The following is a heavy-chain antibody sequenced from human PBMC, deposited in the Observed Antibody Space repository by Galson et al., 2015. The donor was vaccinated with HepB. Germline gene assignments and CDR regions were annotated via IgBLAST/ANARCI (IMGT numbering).Heavy chain of an antibody. V-gene: IGHV3-30*04. Sequence: SLRLSCAASGFTFSSYAMHWVRQAPGKGLEWVAVISYDGSNKYYADSVKGRFTISRDNSKNTLYLQMNSLRAEDTAVYYCARDGYGDWLRLSYYYGMDVWGQGTTVTVSS. CDR2: ISYDGSNK. CDR1: GFTFSSYA. J-gene: IGHJ6*02. D-gene: IGHD3/OR15-3a*01. CDR3: ARDGYGDWLRLSYYYGMDV.